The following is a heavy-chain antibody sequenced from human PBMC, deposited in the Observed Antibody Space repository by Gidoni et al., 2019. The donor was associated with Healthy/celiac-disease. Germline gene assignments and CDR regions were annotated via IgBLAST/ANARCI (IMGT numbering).Heavy chain of an antibody. J-gene: IGHJ4*02. CDR3: AREFGYSSSCFDY. Sequence: QVQLQESGPGLVKPSQTLSLTFPVSGGSISSGSYYWSWIRQPAGKGLEWIGRIYTSGSTNYNPSLKSRVTISVDTSKNQFSLKLSSVTAADTAVYYCAREFGYSSSCFDYWGQGTLVTVSS. CDR2: IYTSGST. D-gene: IGHD6-13*01. V-gene: IGHV4-61*02. CDR1: GGSISSGSYY.